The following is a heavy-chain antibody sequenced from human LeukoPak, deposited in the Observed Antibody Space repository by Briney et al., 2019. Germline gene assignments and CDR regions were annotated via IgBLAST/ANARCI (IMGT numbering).Heavy chain of an antibody. V-gene: IGHV1-18*01. J-gene: IGHJ4*02. CDR1: GYTFTSYG. D-gene: IGHD4-23*01. CDR3: ARDMRISGGNPPAY. CDR2: ISAYNGNT. Sequence: ASVKVSCKASGYTFTSYGISWARQAPGQGLEWMGWISAYNGNTNYAQKLQGRVTMTTDTSTSTAYMELRSLRSDDTAVYYCARDMRISGGNPPAYWGQGTLVTVSS.